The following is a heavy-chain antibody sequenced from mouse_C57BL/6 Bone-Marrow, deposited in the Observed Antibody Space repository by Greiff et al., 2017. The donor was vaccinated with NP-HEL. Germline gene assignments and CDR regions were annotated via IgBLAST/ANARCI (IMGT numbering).Heavy chain of an antibody. J-gene: IGHJ1*03. CDR1: GFTFSSYT. CDR2: ISGGGGNT. Sequence: EVQRVESGGGLVKPGGSLKLSCAASGFTFSSYTMSWVRQTPEKRLEWVATISGGGGNTYYPDSVKGRFTISRDNAKNTLYLQMSSLRSEDTALYYCARSRSYYGSGYFDVWGTGTTVTVSS. D-gene: IGHD1-1*01. V-gene: IGHV5-9*01. CDR3: ARSRSYYGSGYFDV.